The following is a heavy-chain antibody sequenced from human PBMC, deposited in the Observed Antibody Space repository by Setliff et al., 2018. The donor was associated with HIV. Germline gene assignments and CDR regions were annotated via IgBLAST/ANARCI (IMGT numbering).Heavy chain of an antibody. CDR2: INHSGST. CDR3: ARCVTYYNFWSGYWGYYYYMDV. CDR1: GGSFTDYY. J-gene: IGHJ6*03. V-gene: IGHV4-34*01. D-gene: IGHD3-3*01. Sequence: LSLTCAVFGGSFTDYYWIWIRQPPGKGLEWIEEINHSGSTHYNPSLKSRFIISVDTSKNQFSLKLSSVTAADTAVYYCARCVTYYNFWSGYWGYYYYMDVWGKGTTVTVSS.